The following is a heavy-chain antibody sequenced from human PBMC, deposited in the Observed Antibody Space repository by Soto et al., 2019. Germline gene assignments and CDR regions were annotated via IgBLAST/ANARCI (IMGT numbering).Heavy chain of an antibody. CDR3: ARGPPRTGDQVGDAFDN. CDR2: ISSSSSYI. Sequence: GGSLRLSCAASGFTFSSYSMNWVRQAPGKGLEWVSSISSSSSYIYYADTVKGRFTISRDNAKNSLYLQMNSQRAEDTAVYYCARGPPRTGDQVGDAFDNWGQGTLVTVSS. V-gene: IGHV3-21*01. CDR1: GFTFSSYS. D-gene: IGHD7-27*01. J-gene: IGHJ3*02.